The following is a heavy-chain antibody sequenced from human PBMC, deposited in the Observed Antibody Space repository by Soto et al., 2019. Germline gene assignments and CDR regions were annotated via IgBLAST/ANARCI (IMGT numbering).Heavy chain of an antibody. CDR2: INRSGSP. V-gene: IGHV4-34*01. J-gene: IGHJ5*02. D-gene: IGHD3-22*01. CDR1: GGSISGYS. CDR3: ARYPLYYYDCSGRVASTIFDP. Sequence: PXETLSLTCTVSGGSISGYSWTWIRQPPGKGLEWVGEINRSGSPTYSPSLNSRVTISIDASKNQFSLTLSSVTAADTAIYYCARYPLYYYDCSGRVASTIFDPWGQGNLVTVSS.